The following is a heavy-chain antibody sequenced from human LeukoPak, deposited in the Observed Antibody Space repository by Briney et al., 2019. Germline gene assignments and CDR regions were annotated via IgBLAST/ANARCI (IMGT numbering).Heavy chain of an antibody. Sequence: ASVKVSCKASGYTFTGYYMHWVRQAPGQGLEWMGWINPNSGGTNYAQKFQGRVTMTRDTSISTAYMELSRLRSDDTAVYYCATNLIAAAAFDYWGQGTLVTVSS. CDR2: INPNSGGT. J-gene: IGHJ4*02. CDR1: GYTFTGYY. CDR3: ATNLIAAAAFDY. V-gene: IGHV1-2*02. D-gene: IGHD6-13*01.